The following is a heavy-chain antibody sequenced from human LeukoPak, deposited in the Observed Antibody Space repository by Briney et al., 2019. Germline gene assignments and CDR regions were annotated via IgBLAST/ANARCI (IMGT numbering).Heavy chain of an antibody. V-gene: IGHV3-7*03. CDR1: GFTFSSYW. J-gene: IGHJ4*02. Sequence: PGGSLRLSCAASGFTFSSYWMTWVRQAPGKGLEWVANIKHDGSEKYYLDSVKGRFTISRDNAKNSLYLQMNSLRAEDTAVYYCTRDQTPYYWGQGTLVTVSS. CDR2: IKHDGSEK. CDR3: TRDQTPYY.